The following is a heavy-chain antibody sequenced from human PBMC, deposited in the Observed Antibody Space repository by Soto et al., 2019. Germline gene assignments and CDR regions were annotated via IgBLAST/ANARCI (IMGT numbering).Heavy chain of an antibody. CDR2: ILHDGST. CDR3: ARHHYYSNNYYYGSDV. CDR1: GASISSSNW. Sequence: PSDPLSFTCAPSGASISSSNWCSWVRQPPGTELEWIGGILHDGSTNNNPSLKSRVNISVDKSRNQFSLKLTVVTAADTAVYYCARHHYYSNNYYYGSDVWGEGTTVIVSS. D-gene: IGHD4-4*01. V-gene: IGHV4-4*02. J-gene: IGHJ6*04.